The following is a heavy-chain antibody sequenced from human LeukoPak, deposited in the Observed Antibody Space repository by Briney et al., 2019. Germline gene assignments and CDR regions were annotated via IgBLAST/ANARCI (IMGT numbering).Heavy chain of an antibody. CDR2: IYYSGST. CDR1: GGSISSGGYY. D-gene: IGHD2-15*01. V-gene: IGHV4-31*03. J-gene: IGHJ3*02. Sequence: SQTLSLTCTVSGGSISSGGYYWSWIRQHPGKGLEWIGYIYYSGSTNYNPSLKSRVTISVDTSKNQFSLKLSSVTAADTAVYYCARGASPLGYCSGGSCSDAFDIWGQGTMVTVSS. CDR3: ARGASPLGYCSGGSCSDAFDI.